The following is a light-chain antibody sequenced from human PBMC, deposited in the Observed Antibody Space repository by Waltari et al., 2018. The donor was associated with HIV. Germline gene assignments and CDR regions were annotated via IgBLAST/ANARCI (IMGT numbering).Light chain of an antibody. V-gene: IGLV1-51*01. Sequence: QSLLTQPPSVSAAPGQQVTISCSGNTSNIGTNFVPWYRHAPGAAPKLLIFENDHRAAGIPDRFSASTFGASASLTITALQGDDEADYYCQTWDSGLNAIVFGDGTKLTVL. CDR3: QTWDSGLNAIV. J-gene: IGLJ2*01. CDR2: END. CDR1: TSNIGTNF.